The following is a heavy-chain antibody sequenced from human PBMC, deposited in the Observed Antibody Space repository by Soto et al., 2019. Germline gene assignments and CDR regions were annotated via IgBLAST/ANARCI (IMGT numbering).Heavy chain of an antibody. V-gene: IGHV3-30*18. CDR2: ISYDGSNK. CDR1: GFTFSSYG. Sequence: QVQLVESGGGVVQPGRSLRLSCAASGFTFSSYGMHWVRQAPGKGLEWVAVISYDGSNKYYADSVKGRFTISRDNSKNTLYLQMNSLRAEDTAVYYCAKDALLACPDYWGQGTLVTVSS. D-gene: IGHD1-26*01. CDR3: AKDALLACPDY. J-gene: IGHJ4*02.